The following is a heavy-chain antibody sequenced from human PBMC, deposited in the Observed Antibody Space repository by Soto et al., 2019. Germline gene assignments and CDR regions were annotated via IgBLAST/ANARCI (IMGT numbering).Heavy chain of an antibody. Sequence: EVQLLESGGGLVQPGGSLRLSCAASGFTFSSYAMSWVRQAPGKGLEWVSAISGSGGSTYYADSVKGRFTISRDNSKQTVYLQMNSLKAGDTAVYYCAKDPGGRGQLWLREFDDWGQGTLVTVSS. CDR2: ISGSGGST. V-gene: IGHV3-23*01. D-gene: IGHD5-18*01. J-gene: IGHJ4*02. CDR3: AKDPGGRGQLWLREFDD. CDR1: GFTFSSYA.